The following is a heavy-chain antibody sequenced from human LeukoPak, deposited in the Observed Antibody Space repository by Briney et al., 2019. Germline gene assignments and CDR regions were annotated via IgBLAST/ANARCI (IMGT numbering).Heavy chain of an antibody. J-gene: IGHJ3*02. Sequence: GGPLRLSCAASGFTVSSNYMSWVRQAPGKGLKWVSVIYSGGSTYYADSVKGRFTISRDNSKNTLYLQMNSLRAEDTAVYYCARNYDFWSGYYRSGAFGIWGQGTMVTVSS. CDR3: ARNYDFWSGYYRSGAFGI. CDR1: GFTVSSNY. V-gene: IGHV3-53*01. D-gene: IGHD3-3*01. CDR2: IYSGGST.